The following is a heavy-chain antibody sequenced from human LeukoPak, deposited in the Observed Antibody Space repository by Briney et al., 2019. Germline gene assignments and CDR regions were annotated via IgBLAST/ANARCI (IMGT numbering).Heavy chain of an antibody. CDR2: ITGDCKYI. J-gene: IGHJ4*02. CDR3: AREGNDYYYDQ. Sequence: GGSLIFSCAASGFIFKTYTMTWVRQAPGKGLEGVSSITGDCKYITYADSVKGRFTISRDNAKNSLYLQVASLRGDDTATYYCAREGNDYYYDQWGQGPLVTVSP. V-gene: IGHV3-21*01. D-gene: IGHD3-16*01. CDR1: GFIFKTYT.